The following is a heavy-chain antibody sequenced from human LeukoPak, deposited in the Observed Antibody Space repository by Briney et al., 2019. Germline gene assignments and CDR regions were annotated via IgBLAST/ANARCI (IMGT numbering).Heavy chain of an antibody. D-gene: IGHD2-21*01. J-gene: IGHJ4*02. CDR3: AKRGVVIRVILVGFHREAYYFDS. CDR1: GITLSNYG. Sequence: GGSLRLSCAISGITLSNYGMSWVRQAPGKGLEWVAGISGSGGSTNYADSVKGRFTISRDNPTNTLFLQMNSLRAEDTAVYFCAKRGVVIRVILVGFHREAYYFDSWGQGALVTVSS. V-gene: IGHV3-23*01. CDR2: ISGSGGST.